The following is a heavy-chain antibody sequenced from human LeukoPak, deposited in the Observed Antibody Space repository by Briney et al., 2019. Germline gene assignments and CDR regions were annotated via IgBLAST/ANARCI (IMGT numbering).Heavy chain of an antibody. CDR1: GFTFSSFG. V-gene: IGHV3-64D*06. CDR2: ISDNGGMT. Sequence: PGGSLRLSCAASGFTFSSFGMHWVRQVPGKGLEYVSGISDNGGMTFYADSVKGRFTVSRDNSKNTLFLQMSSLRGDDTAVYYCYISGWTEDIDNWGQGTLVTVSS. D-gene: IGHD6-19*01. CDR3: YISGWTEDIDN. J-gene: IGHJ4*02.